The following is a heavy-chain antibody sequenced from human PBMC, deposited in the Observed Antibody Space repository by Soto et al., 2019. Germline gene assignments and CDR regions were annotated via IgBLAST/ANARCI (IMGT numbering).Heavy chain of an antibody. V-gene: IGHV1-69*02. D-gene: IGHD4-4*01. Sequence: ASVKVSCKASGGTFSSYTISWVRQAPGQGLEWMGRIIPILGIANYAQKFQGRVTITADKSTSTAYMELSSLRSDDTAVYYCARASILHGMDVWGQGTMVTVSS. J-gene: IGHJ6*02. CDR2: IIPILGIA. CDR1: GGTFSSYT. CDR3: ARASILHGMDV.